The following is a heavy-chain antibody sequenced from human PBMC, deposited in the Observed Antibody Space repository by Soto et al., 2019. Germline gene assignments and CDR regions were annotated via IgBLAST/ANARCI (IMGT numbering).Heavy chain of an antibody. CDR2: IWYDGSNK. J-gene: IGHJ4*02. CDR1: GFTFSSYG. CDR3: AREDGSGSSVGYLDY. Sequence: QVQLVESGGGVVQPGRSLRLSCAASGFTFSSYGMHWVRQAPGKGLEWVAVIWYDGSNKYYADSVKGRFTISRNNSKNTLYMQMNSLRAEDTAVYYCAREDGSGSSVGYLDYWGQGTLVTVSS. D-gene: IGHD3-10*01. V-gene: IGHV3-33*01.